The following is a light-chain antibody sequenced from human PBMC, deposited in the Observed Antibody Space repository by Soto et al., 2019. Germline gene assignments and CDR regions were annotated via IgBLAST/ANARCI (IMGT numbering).Light chain of an antibody. CDR1: QSVSSSY. CDR3: QQYGSSQT. V-gene: IGKV3-20*01. CDR2: GAS. J-gene: IGKJ1*01. Sequence: IGFTPSPGTPVLSPGGRANRFFLASQSVSSSYLAWYQQKPGQAPRLLIYGASSRATSIPDRFSGSGSGTDFTLTISRLEPEDFAVYYCQQYGSSQTFGQGTKGDIK.